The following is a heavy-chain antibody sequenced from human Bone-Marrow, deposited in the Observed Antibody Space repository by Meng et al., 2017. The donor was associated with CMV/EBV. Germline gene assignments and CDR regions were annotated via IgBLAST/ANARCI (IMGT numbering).Heavy chain of an antibody. D-gene: IGHD2-2*01. V-gene: IGHV4-34*01. CDR1: GGSFSGYY. Sequence: SETLSLTCAVYGGSFSGYYWSWIRQPPGKGLEWIGSIYYSGSTYYNPSLKSRVTISVDTSKNQFSLKLSSVTAAYTAVYYCARPVGYQLSYNWFDPWGQGTLVTVSS. CDR3: ARPVGYQLSYNWFDP. J-gene: IGHJ5*02. CDR2: IYYSGST.